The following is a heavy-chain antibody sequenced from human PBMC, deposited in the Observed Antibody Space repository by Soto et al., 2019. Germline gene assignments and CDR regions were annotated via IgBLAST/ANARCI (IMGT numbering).Heavy chain of an antibody. V-gene: IGHV1-18*01. CDR2: IATYNSNK. CDR1: GDTFTNFG. J-gene: IGHJ5*02. Sequence: HLVQSGPEVKKPGASVTVSCTTSGDTFTNFGLRWVRQAHGQGLEGMGWIATYNSNKNYAQKFQGRLTLTTETSTSTGYLELTSLEYADTDVYDVARVLLGVVKWCDPWGQGTLVTFSS. CDR3: ARVLLGVVKWCDP. D-gene: IGHD3-10*01.